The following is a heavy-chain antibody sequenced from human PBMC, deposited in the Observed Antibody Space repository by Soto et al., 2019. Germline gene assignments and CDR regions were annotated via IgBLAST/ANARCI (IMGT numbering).Heavy chain of an antibody. V-gene: IGHV1-69*08. CDR1: GGTFNSYT. CDR2: IIPILGIA. Sequence: QVQLVQSGAEVKKPGSSVKVSCKASGGTFNSYTISWVRQAPGQGLEWMGRIIPILGIANYAQKFQGRVTITADKSTSTAYMELSSLRSEDTAVYYCATEGSTVGATDFEFWGQGTLVTVSS. J-gene: IGHJ4*02. D-gene: IGHD1-26*01. CDR3: ATEGSTVGATDFEF.